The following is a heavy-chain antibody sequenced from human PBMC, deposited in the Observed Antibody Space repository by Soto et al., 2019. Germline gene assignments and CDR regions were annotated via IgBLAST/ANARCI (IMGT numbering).Heavy chain of an antibody. CDR2: ISDDGDST. V-gene: IGHV3-23*01. J-gene: IGHJ4*02. D-gene: IGHD5-12*01. Sequence: PGGSLRLSCAGSGFTFNTNAMNWVRQAPGKGLEWVSSISDDGDSTYYADSVKGRFTISRDNSKNTLYLQMNSLRAEDTAVYYCAKRSGYQEAAYLDYWGQGTLVTVSS. CDR1: GFTFNTNA. CDR3: AKRSGYQEAAYLDY.